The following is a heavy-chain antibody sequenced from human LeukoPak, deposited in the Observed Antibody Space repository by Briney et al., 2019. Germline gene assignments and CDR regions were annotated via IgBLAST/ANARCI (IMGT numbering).Heavy chain of an antibody. V-gene: IGHV3-23*01. CDR1: TFTFANSA. CDR2: IDGGGDNT. CDR3: AKKTDSAARYFAY. J-gene: IGHJ4*02. D-gene: IGHD2-15*01. Sequence: PGGSLRLSCAASTFTFANSAMYWFRQAPGKGLEWVSTIDGGGDNTYYTDSVTGRFTISRDNSKNTLYLQMNSLRAEDTAVYYCAKKTDSAARYFAYWGQGTRVTVSS.